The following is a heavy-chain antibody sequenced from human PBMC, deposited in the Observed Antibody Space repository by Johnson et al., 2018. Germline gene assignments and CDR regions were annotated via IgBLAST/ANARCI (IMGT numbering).Heavy chain of an antibody. J-gene: IGHJ4*02. V-gene: IGHV3-21*01. CDR3: ARDSLYSTPVDFDY. CDR1: GFTFSSYS. CDR2: ISSSSSYI. D-gene: IGHD5-18*01. Sequence: VQLVQSGGGLVKPGGSLRLSFAASGFTFSSYSMNWVRQAPGKGLEWVSSISSSSSYIYYEDSVKGRFTISRDNAKNSLYLQMNNLRAEDTAVYYCARDSLYSTPVDFDYWGQGTLVTVSS.